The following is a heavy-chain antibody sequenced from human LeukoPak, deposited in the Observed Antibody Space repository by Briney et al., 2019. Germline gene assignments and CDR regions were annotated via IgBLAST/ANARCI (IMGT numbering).Heavy chain of an antibody. CDR1: GFTFSSYG. CDR3: ARDPLTGSYGVNWLDP. Sequence: PGGSLRLSCAASGFTFSSYGIHWVRQAPVKGLEWVAFIRYDGSDKYFADIVKGRFTISRDNSKNTVYLQMNSLRVEDTAIYYCARDPLTGSYGVNWLDPWGQGTLVTVFS. J-gene: IGHJ5*02. CDR2: IRYDGSDK. D-gene: IGHD1-26*01. V-gene: IGHV3-30*02.